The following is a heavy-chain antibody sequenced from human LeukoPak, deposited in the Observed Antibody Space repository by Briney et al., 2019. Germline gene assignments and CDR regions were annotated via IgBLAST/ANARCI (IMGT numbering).Heavy chain of an antibody. CDR3: AKDPDSLYYYGSGSYLLGWFDP. V-gene: IGHV3-23*01. CDR1: GFIFSRYA. D-gene: IGHD3-10*01. J-gene: IGHJ5*02. Sequence: PGGSLRLSCAASGFIFSRYAMSWVRQAPGKGLEWVSAISGSGGSTYYADSVKGRFTISRDNSKNTLYLQMNSLRAEDTAVYYCAKDPDSLYYYGSGSYLLGWFDPWGQGTLVTVSS. CDR2: ISGSGGST.